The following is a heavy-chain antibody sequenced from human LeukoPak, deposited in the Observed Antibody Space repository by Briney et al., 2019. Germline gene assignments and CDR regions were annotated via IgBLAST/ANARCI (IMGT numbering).Heavy chain of an antibody. CDR2: IYTSGST. J-gene: IGHJ5*02. D-gene: IGHD3-3*01. Sequence: PSETLSLTCTVSGGSISSYYWSWIRQPPGKGLEWIGYIYTSGSTNCNPSLKSRVTISVDTSKNQFSLKLSSVTAADTAVYYCARLGALTYYDFWSGYRGDWFDPWGQGTLVTVSS. V-gene: IGHV4-4*09. CDR3: ARLGALTYYDFWSGYRGDWFDP. CDR1: GGSISSYY.